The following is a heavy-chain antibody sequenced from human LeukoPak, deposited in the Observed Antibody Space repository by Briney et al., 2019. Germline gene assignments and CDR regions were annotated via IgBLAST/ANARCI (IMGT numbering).Heavy chain of an antibody. CDR2: ISAYNGNT. J-gene: IGHJ4*02. V-gene: IGHV1-18*01. Sequence: ASVKVSCKASGYTFTSYGISWVRQAPGQGLEWMGWISAYNGNTNYAQKLQGRVTMTTDTSTSTAYMELRSLRSDDTAVYYCARDRIWFGELLSPGDYWGQGTLVTVSS. CDR3: ARDRIWFGELLSPGDY. CDR1: GYTFTSYG. D-gene: IGHD3-10*01.